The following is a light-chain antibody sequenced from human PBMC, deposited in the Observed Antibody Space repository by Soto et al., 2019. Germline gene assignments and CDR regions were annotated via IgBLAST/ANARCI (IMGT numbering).Light chain of an antibody. V-gene: IGKV3-20*01. CDR1: QTGNNNY. Sequence: IVLTQSPGTLSLSPGERATLSCRASQTGNNNYLAWYQHKSGQAPRLLIYGVYTRASGIPDRFSGSGSGTEFTLTITRLEPEDSAVYFCQHYGYSQWTFGQGTKVKSN. J-gene: IGKJ1*01. CDR3: QHYGYSQWT. CDR2: GVY.